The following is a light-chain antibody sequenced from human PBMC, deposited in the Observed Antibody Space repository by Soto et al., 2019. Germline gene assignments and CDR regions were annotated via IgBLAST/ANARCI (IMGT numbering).Light chain of an antibody. J-gene: IGKJ2*01. CDR1: ESVTTN. CDR3: QNYNIWPPFN. CDR2: GAS. V-gene: IGKV3-15*01. Sequence: EILMTQSPATLPVSPGEKVTLSCRASESVTTNLAWYQQKPGRAPRLLIYGASTRATGVPDRFSGSGTGTDFTLTISSLHSEDFAVYYSQNYNIWPPFNFGQGTKLQIK.